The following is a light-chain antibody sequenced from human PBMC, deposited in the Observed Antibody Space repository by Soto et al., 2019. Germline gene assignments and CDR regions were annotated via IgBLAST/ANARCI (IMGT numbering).Light chain of an antibody. CDR1: QSVSNN. Sequence: IVLTHSPGTLSLSPWERATLSCRASQSVSNNYLAWYQQKPGRAPRLLIYDASKRATGIPARFSGSGSGTEFTLTISSVQSEDFAVYFCQQYNNWPKFGQGTKVDIK. V-gene: IGKV3-15*01. CDR3: QQYNNWPK. J-gene: IGKJ1*01. CDR2: DAS.